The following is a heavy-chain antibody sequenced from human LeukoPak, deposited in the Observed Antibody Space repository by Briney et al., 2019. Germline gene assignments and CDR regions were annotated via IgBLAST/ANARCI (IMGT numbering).Heavy chain of an antibody. CDR2: INHSGST. V-gene: IGHV4-34*01. CDR1: GRSFSGYY. CDR3: ARGRFQWLVW. J-gene: IGHJ4*02. Sequence: SETLSLTCAVYGRSFSGYYWSWIRQPPGKGLEWIGEINHSGSTNYNPSLKSRVTISVDTSKNQFSLKLSSVTAADTAVYYCARGRFQWLVWWGQGTLVTVSS. D-gene: IGHD6-19*01.